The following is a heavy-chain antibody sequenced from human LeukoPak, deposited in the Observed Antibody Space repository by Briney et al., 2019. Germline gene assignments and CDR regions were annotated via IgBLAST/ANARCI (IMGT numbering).Heavy chain of an antibody. V-gene: IGHV4-34*01. CDR3: ARGLAVAGTWDYFDY. CDR1: GGSFSGYS. Sequence: SETLSLTCAVYGGSFSGYSWSWIRQPPGKGLEWIGEINHSGSTNYNPSLKSRVTISVDTSKNQFSLKLSSVTAADTAVYYCARGLAVAGTWDYFDYWGQGTLVTVSS. CDR2: INHSGST. J-gene: IGHJ4*02. D-gene: IGHD6-19*01.